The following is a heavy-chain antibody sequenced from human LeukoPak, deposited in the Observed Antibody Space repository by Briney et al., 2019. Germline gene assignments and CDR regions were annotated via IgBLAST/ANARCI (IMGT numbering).Heavy chain of an antibody. D-gene: IGHD3-10*01. CDR2: IKQDGSVK. Sequence: GGSLRLSCAASGFTFTSYWMTWVRQAPGKGLEWVANIKQDGSVKNYVDSLRGRFTISRDNAKDSLYLQMNSLRAEDTAVYFCARNYYYRFDYWGQGTLVAVSS. V-gene: IGHV3-7*01. J-gene: IGHJ4*02. CDR3: ARNYYYRFDY. CDR1: GFTFTSYW.